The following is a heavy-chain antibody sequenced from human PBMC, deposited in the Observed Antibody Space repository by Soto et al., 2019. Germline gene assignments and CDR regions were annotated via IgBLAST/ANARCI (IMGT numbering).Heavy chain of an antibody. V-gene: IGHV3-33*01. CDR3: ARGLHSLFDY. CDR2: IWYDGNNK. CDR1: GFTFSNYV. Sequence: GGSLSLSCTASGFTFSNYVMHWVRQAPGKGLEWVAVIWYDGNNKYYADSVKGRFTISRDNSNNTLYVQMTSLRAGDTAVYYCARGLHSLFDYWGQGTLVTVSS. J-gene: IGHJ4*02. D-gene: IGHD2-21*01.